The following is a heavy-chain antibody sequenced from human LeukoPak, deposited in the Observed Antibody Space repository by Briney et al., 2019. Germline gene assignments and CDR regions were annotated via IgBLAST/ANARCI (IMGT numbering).Heavy chain of an antibody. CDR1: NYSISRGYH. D-gene: IGHD6-19*01. J-gene: IGHJ4*02. CDR2: IYPSGST. Sequence: PSETLSLTCAVSNYSISRGYHWGWIRQPPGKGLQWIGIIYPSGSTYYNPPLKSRVTISVDTSKNRFSLKLSSVTAADTAVYYCARPTRSGWYYYWGQGTLVTVSS. V-gene: IGHV4-38-2*01. CDR3: ARPTRSGWYYY.